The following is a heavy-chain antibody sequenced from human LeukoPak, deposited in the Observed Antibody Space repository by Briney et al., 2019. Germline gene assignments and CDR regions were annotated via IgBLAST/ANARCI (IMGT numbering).Heavy chain of an antibody. CDR1: SGSINSYY. D-gene: IGHD1-26*01. CDR2: IYTTGAT. J-gene: IGHJ4*02. Sequence: SDTLSLTCTVSSGSINSYYWGWVRQPSRKGLQGIGRIYTTGATQYNPSLKSRVTMSVDTSTNQFSLNLRSMTAADTAVYYCGRQGYTASYYFLDYWSQGTLVAVS. V-gene: IGHV4-4*07. CDR3: GRQGYTASYYFLDY.